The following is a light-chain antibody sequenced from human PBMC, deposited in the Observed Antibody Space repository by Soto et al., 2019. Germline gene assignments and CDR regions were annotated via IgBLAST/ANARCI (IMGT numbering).Light chain of an antibody. Sequence: VVPQSPATLSVSPGDRATLSCRASESVGRHLAWYHQKPGQAPKLLIFDASTRETGVPARFSGSGAGTECTLTVSSLQSEDIEVDFCQQYNNWTPNFGQGTRLEIK. CDR3: QQYNNWTPN. V-gene: IGKV3-15*01. CDR1: ESVGRH. CDR2: DAS. J-gene: IGKJ5*01.